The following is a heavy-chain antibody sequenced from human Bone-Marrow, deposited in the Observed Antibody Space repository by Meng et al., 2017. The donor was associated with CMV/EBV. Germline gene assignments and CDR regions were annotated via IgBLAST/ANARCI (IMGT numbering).Heavy chain of an antibody. CDR2: IKQDGSEK. D-gene: IGHD3-10*01. Sequence: GESLKISCAASGFTFSSYWMSWVRQAPGKGLEWVANIKQDGSEKYYVDSVKGRFTISRDNAKNSLYLQMNSLRAEDTAVYYCARDNRGLLWFGELSWFDPWGQGTLVTVSS. CDR3: ARDNRGLLWFGELSWFDP. J-gene: IGHJ5*02. V-gene: IGHV3-7*01. CDR1: GFTFSSYW.